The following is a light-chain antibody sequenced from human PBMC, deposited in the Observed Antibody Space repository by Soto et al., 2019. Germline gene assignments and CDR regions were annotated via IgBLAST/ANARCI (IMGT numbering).Light chain of an antibody. J-gene: IGKJ5*01. CDR2: GTS. CDR1: QSVPRSY. Sequence: EIVLPQSPGTLSLSPGARATLSCRASQSVPRSYLAWYQQKPGQAPRLLIYGTSSRATGIPDRFSGSGSGTDFTLTISRLEPEDFAVFYCQQYGSSITCGQGTRL. V-gene: IGKV3-20*01. CDR3: QQYGSSIT.